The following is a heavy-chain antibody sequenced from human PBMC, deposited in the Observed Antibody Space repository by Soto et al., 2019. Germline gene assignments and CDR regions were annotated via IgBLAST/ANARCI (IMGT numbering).Heavy chain of an antibody. V-gene: IGHV4-4*02. J-gene: IGHJ4*02. Sequence: PSETLSLTCAVSGGSISSSNWWSWVRQPPGKGLEWIGEIYHSGSTNYNPSLKSRVTISIDRSNDQFSLNLKSVTAADTAVYYCARERGGYGLFDSWGQGTLVTVSS. D-gene: IGHD5-18*01. CDR1: GGSISSSNW. CDR2: IYHSGST. CDR3: ARERGGYGLFDS.